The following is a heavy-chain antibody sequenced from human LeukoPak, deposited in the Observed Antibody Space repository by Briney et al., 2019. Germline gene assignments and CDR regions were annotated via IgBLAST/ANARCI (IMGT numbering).Heavy chain of an antibody. CDR1: GGSISRSSYY. V-gene: IGHV4-39*01. CDR3: ARRYSGSWYYFDY. CDR2: IYYSGST. Sequence: PSETLSLTCTVSGGSISRSSYYWDWIRQPPGKGLEWIGSIYYSGSTYYNPSLKSRVIISVDTSKNQFSLKLSSVTAADTAVYYCARRYSGSWYYFDYWGQGTLVTVSS. D-gene: IGHD6-13*01. J-gene: IGHJ4*02.